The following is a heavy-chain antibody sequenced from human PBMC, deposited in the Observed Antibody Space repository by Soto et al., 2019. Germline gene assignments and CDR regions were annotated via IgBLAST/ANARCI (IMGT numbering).Heavy chain of an antibody. CDR1: GASISSSY. CDR3: ARGGDRYSNVASGVGGFDF. CDR2: VYHTGAT. V-gene: IGHV4-59*01. Sequence: SETLSLTCTVSGASISSSYWSWIRQSPERGLEWIAYVYHTGATNYNPSLKSRVTISLDTSKGQFSLNLTSLTTADTAVYFCARGGDRYSNVASGVGGFDFWGQGSLVTVSS. J-gene: IGHJ4*02. D-gene: IGHD5-12*01.